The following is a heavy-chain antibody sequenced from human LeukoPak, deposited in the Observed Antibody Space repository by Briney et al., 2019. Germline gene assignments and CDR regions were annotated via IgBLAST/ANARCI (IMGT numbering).Heavy chain of an antibody. J-gene: IGHJ4*02. Sequence: PGGSLRLSCAASGFSFDDYAMHWVRQVPGKGLEWVSGITWNSAPIGYADSVKGRFTISRDNSKNSLYLQMNSLTVEDTAVYYCAKNRSGWYIYGYWGQGTLVTVSS. V-gene: IGHV3-9*01. D-gene: IGHD6-19*01. CDR2: ITWNSAPI. CDR1: GFSFDDYA. CDR3: AKNRSGWYIYGY.